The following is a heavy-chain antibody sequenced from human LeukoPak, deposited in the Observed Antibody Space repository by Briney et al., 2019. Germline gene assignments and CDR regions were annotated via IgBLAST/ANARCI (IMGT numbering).Heavy chain of an antibody. CDR1: GGSISSYY. D-gene: IGHD2-15*01. J-gene: IGHJ6*03. Sequence: PSETLSLTCTVSGGSISSYYWSWIRQPAGKGLEWIGRIYTSGSTNYNPSLKSRVTMSVDTSKNQFSLKLTSVTAADTAVYYCARGWRLRGGYYYYMDVWGKGTTVTISS. CDR3: ARGWRLRGGYYYYMDV. CDR2: IYTSGST. V-gene: IGHV4-4*07.